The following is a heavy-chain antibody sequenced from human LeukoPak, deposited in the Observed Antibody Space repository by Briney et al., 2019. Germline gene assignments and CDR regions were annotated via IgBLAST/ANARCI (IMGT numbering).Heavy chain of an antibody. CDR3: ARRDCSGGSCYFFDY. V-gene: IGHV3-21*01. Sequence: PGGTLRLSCVASGFTFTNYGMNWVRQAPGKGLEWVSSISSSSSYIYYADSVKGRFTISRDNAKNSLYLQMNSLRAEGTAVYYCARRDCSGGSCYFFDYWGQGTLVTVSS. D-gene: IGHD2-15*01. J-gene: IGHJ4*02. CDR2: ISSSSSYI. CDR1: GFTFTNYG.